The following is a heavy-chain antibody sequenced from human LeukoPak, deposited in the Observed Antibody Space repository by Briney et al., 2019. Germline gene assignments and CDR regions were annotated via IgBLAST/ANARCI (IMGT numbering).Heavy chain of an antibody. Sequence: ASVKVSCKASGYTFTSYGISWVRQAPGQGLEWMGWISAYNGNTNYAQKLRGRVTMTTDTSTSTACMELRSLRSDDTAVYYCARAGWRYYFDYWGQGTLVTVSS. J-gene: IGHJ4*02. V-gene: IGHV1-18*01. CDR1: GYTFTSYG. CDR2: ISAYNGNT. D-gene: IGHD2-15*01. CDR3: ARAGWRYYFDY.